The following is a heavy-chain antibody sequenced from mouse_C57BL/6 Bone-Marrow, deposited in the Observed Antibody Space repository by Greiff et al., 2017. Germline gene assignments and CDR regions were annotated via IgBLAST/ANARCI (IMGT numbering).Heavy chain of an antibody. D-gene: IGHD1-1*01. CDR3: TTLAYYGTPDWYFDV. Sequence: VQLKESGAELVRPGASVKLSCTASGFNIKDDYMHWVKQRPEQGLEWIGLIDPENGDTEYASKFQGKATITADTSSNTAYLQLSSLTSEDTAVYYCTTLAYYGTPDWYFDVWGTGTTVTVSS. CDR1: GFNIKDDY. J-gene: IGHJ1*03. V-gene: IGHV14-4*01. CDR2: IDPENGDT.